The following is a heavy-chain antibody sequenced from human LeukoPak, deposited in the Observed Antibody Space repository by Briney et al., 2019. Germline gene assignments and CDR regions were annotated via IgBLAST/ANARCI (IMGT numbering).Heavy chain of an antibody. D-gene: IGHD2-21*02. CDR2: ISYDGSNK. Sequence: GGSLRLSCAASGFTFSSYAMHWVRQAPGKGLEWVAVISYDGSNKYYADSVKGRFTISRDNSKNTLYLQMNSLRAEDTAVYYCARPSPGYCGGDCYKYYFDYWGQGTLVTVSS. J-gene: IGHJ4*02. CDR1: GFTFSSYA. CDR3: ARPSPGYCGGDCYKYYFDY. V-gene: IGHV3-30-3*01.